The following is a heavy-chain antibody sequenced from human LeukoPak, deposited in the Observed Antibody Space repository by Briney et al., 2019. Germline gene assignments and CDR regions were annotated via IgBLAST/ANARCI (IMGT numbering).Heavy chain of an antibody. CDR2: ISSSSSYI. D-gene: IGHD6-13*01. CDR3: AKSRRYVIAAALWFDP. V-gene: IGHV3-21*04. J-gene: IGHJ5*02. CDR1: GFTFSSYS. Sequence: GGSLRLSCAASGFTFSSYSMNWVRQAPGKGLEWVSSISSSSSYIYYADSVKGRFTISRDNSKNTLYLQMNSLRAEDTAVYYCAKSRRYVIAAALWFDPWGQGTLVTVSS.